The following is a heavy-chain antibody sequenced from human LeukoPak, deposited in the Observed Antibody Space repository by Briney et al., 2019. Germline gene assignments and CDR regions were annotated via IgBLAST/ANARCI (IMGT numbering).Heavy chain of an antibody. CDR2: IGSSGNT. D-gene: IGHD3-22*01. Sequence: SETLSLTCTVSAASISAGDYYWAWVRQPPGEGLEWIASIGSSGNTYHNPSLKSRVAISMDTSKNQFSLNLNSVTAADTAVYYCARRKTYYYDSSGYRWFDPWGQGTLVTVSS. V-gene: IGHV4-39*01. J-gene: IGHJ5*02. CDR3: ARRKTYYYDSSGYRWFDP. CDR1: AASISAGDYY.